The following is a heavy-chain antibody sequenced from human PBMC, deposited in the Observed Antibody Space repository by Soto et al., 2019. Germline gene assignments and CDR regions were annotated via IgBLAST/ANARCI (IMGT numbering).Heavy chain of an antibody. J-gene: IGHJ4*02. CDR1: GGSISSYY. CDR3: ARHGTYYPFDY. V-gene: IGHV4-59*08. CDR2: IYYSGST. Sequence: SETLSLTCTVSGGSISSYYWSWIRQPPGKGLEWIGCIYYSGSTNYNPSLKSRGTISVDTSKNQFSLKLSSVTAADTAVYYCARHGTYYPFDYWGQGALVTVSS. D-gene: IGHD1-26*01.